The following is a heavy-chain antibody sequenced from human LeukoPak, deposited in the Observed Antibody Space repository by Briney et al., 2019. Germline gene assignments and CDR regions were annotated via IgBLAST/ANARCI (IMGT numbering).Heavy chain of an antibody. CDR1: GYTFTSYD. CDR3: ARVTAMALFDY. CDR2: MNPNSGNT. J-gene: IGHJ4*02. V-gene: IGHV1-8*01. Sequence: ASVKVSCKASGYTFTSYDINWVRQATGQGLEWMGWMNPNSGNTGYVQKFQGRVTMTRNTSISTAYMELSSLRSEDTAVYYCARVTAMALFDYWGQGTLVTVSS. D-gene: IGHD5-18*01.